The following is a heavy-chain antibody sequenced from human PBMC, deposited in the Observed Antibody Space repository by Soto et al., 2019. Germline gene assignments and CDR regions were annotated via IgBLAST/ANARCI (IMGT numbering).Heavy chain of an antibody. CDR1: GYTFTSYY. J-gene: IGHJ3*02. D-gene: IGHD3-3*01. V-gene: IGHV1-46*01. Sequence: QVQLVQSGAEVKKPGASVKVSCKASGYTFTSYYMHWVRQAPGQGLEWMGVINPSGGSTRYAQKFQGRVIMTRDTSTSTVYMDLSSLRSEDTAVYYCASLFDFWSVYDDADMGEGGAFDIWGQGTMVTVSS. CDR3: ASLFDFWSVYDDADMGEGGAFDI. CDR2: INPSGGST.